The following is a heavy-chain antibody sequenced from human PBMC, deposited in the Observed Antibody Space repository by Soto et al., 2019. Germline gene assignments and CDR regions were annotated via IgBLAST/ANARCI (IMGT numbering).Heavy chain of an antibody. V-gene: IGHV3-48*01. CDR3: TTDLGSWSYYFDF. CDR2: ISSSSSTI. D-gene: IGHD6-13*01. J-gene: IGHJ4*02. CDR1: GFTFSSYS. Sequence: GGSLRLSCAASGFTFSSYSMNWVRQAPGKGLEWVSYISSSSSTIYYADSVKGRFTISRDNAKNSLYLQMNSLRAEDTAVYYCTTDLGSWSYYFDFWGQGTLVTVSS.